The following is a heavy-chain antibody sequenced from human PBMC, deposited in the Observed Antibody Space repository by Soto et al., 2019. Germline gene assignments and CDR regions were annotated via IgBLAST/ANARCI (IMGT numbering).Heavy chain of an antibody. Sequence: QVQLVESGGGVVQPGRSLRLSCAASGFTFSSSGMHWVRQAPGKGLEWVAGISEDGSNIYYADSVKGRFTISRDKSKNTLSLQMNSLRPEDTAVYYCATDEVWSQLAAYYFDFWGQGTLVTVSS. CDR2: ISEDGSNI. J-gene: IGHJ4*02. D-gene: IGHD3-3*01. CDR1: GFTFSSSG. CDR3: ATDEVWSQLAAYYFDF. V-gene: IGHV3-30*03.